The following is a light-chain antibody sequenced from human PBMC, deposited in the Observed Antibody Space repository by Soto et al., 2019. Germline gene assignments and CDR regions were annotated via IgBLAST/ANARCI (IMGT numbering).Light chain of an antibody. J-gene: IGKJ1*01. CDR3: QQYNSYSQTT. V-gene: IGKV1-5*01. Sequence: DIQMTQSPSTLSASVGDRVTITCRASQSISSWLAWYQQKPGKAPKLLIYDASSLESGVPSRFSGSGSGTEFTLTISSLQPHDFATYYCQQYNSYSQTTFGQGTKVEIK. CDR2: DAS. CDR1: QSISSW.